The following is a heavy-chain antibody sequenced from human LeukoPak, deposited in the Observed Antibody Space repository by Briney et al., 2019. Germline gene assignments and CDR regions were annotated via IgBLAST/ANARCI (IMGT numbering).Heavy chain of an antibody. D-gene: IGHD3-3*01. Sequence: GASVKVSCKASGYTFTSYYMHWVRQAPGQGLEWMGIINPRGGSTSYEQKFQGRVTMTRDMSTSTVYMELSSIRSEDTVVYYGARAITIFGVEGFDYWGQGTLVTVSS. CDR3: ARAITIFGVEGFDY. J-gene: IGHJ4*02. CDR2: INPRGGST. V-gene: IGHV1-46*01. CDR1: GYTFTSYY.